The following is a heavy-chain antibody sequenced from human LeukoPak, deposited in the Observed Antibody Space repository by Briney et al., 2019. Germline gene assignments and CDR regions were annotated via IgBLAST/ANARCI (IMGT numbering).Heavy chain of an antibody. D-gene: IGHD4-23*01. J-gene: IGHJ6*03. CDR1: GGSVTSSSFY. CDR2: IYYTGST. Sequence: SETLSLTCTVSGGSVTSSSFYWGWIRQPPGKGLEWIGSIYYTGSTYYNPSLKSRVTISVDTSKNQFSLKLSSVTAADTAVYYCARGRGNPYYYYYMDVWGKGTTVTVSS. CDR3: ARGRGNPYYYYYMDV. V-gene: IGHV4-39*01.